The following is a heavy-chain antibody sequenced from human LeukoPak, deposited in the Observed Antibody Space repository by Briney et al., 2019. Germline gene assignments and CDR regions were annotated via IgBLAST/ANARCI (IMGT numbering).Heavy chain of an antibody. J-gene: IGHJ4*02. CDR3: ARVKWEYDSSGYTLDY. D-gene: IGHD3-22*01. CDR2: ISSSGSTI. V-gene: IGHV3-48*04. CDR1: GFTFDNYW. Sequence: PGGSLRLSCAASGFTFDNYWMNWVRQAPGKGLEWVSYISSSGSTIYYADSVKGRFTISRDNAKNSLYLQMNSLRAEDTAVYYCARVKWEYDSSGYTLDYWGQGTLVTVSS.